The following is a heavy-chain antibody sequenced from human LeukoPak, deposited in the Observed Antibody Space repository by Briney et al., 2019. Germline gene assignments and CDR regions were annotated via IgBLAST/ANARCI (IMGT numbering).Heavy chain of an antibody. CDR2: TRYRSTWNT. CDR1: GDSVSSKSVS. CDR3: VRDFNWAFDY. D-gene: IGHD7-27*01. J-gene: IGHJ4*02. Sequence: SQTLSLTCALSGDSVSSKSVSWNWVRQSPSRGLEYLGRTRYRSTWNTFYSLSVQGRITINADTSRNQVSLRLNSVTPEDTALYYCVRDFNWAFDYWAQGTLVTVSS. V-gene: IGHV6-1*01.